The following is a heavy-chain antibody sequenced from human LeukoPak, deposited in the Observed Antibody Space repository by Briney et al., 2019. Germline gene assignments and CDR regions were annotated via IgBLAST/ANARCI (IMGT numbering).Heavy chain of an antibody. J-gene: IGHJ4*02. CDR1: GGSIRSYF. D-gene: IGHD3-10*01. Sequence: PSETLSLTCTVSGGSIRSYFWSWIRQSPGKGLEWIGYIYYSGSTNYNPSLKSRVTISVDTSKNQFSLKLSSVTAADTAVYYCASWMVRGSTWGQGTLVTVSS. CDR2: IYYSGST. CDR3: ASWMVRGST. V-gene: IGHV4-59*01.